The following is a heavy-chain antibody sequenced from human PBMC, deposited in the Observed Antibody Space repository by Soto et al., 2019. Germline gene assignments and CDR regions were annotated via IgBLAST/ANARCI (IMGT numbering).Heavy chain of an antibody. CDR1: GGSVSNGMYY. CDR2: VYFTGTT. Sequence: TLSLTCTVSGGSVSNGMYYWSWIRQPPGKGLEWIGNVYFTGTTIYNPSLKSRVTMSVDTYKDQFFLKLTSVTAADTAVYYFARYCNNSYCRQLVVFGYWVLGTLVTVSS. V-gene: IGHV4-61*01. J-gene: IGHJ4*02. CDR3: ARYCNNSYCRQLVVFGY. D-gene: IGHD2-8*01.